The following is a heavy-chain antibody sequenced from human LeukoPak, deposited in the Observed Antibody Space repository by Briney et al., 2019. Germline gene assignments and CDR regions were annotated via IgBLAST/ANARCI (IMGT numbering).Heavy chain of an antibody. D-gene: IGHD3-22*01. J-gene: IGHJ4*02. CDR1: GFAFDDYG. Sequence: SGGSLRLSCAASGFAFDDYGMSWVRQAPGKGLEWVSGINWNGGSTGYADSVKGRFTISRDNAKNSLYLQMNSLRAEDTALYYCARGGFVTMIVVPPMDYWGQGTLVTVSS. CDR3: ARGGFVTMIVVPPMDY. V-gene: IGHV3-20*04. CDR2: INWNGGST.